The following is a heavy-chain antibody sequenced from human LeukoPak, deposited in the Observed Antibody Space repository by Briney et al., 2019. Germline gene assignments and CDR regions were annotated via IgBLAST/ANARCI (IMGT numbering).Heavy chain of an antibody. CDR2: ISGSDGGT. D-gene: IGHD4-11*01. V-gene: IGHV3-23*01. CDR3: ARLRNTMTTPRFDY. Sequence: EGSLRLSCAASGFPFTTYAMCWVRQAPGKGLEWVSAISGSDGGTHYADSVKGRFTSSRDNSKNTLYLQMNSLRADDTAVYYCARLRNTMTTPRFDYWGQGTLVTVSS. J-gene: IGHJ4*02. CDR1: GFPFTTYA.